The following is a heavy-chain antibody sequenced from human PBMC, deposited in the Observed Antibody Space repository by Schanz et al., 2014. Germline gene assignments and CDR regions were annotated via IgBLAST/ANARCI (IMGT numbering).Heavy chain of an antibody. CDR3: ARGIGGYGANNYFDY. CDR1: EYSFTSYS. D-gene: IGHD5-12*01. J-gene: IGHJ4*02. CDR2: INTGSGDT. Sequence: QVHLVQSGAEVKRPGASVKVSCKASEYSFTSYSKHWVRQAPGQRLEWMGWINTGSGDTKYSQNFQGRVTITRDTSASTAYMELSSLRSEDTAVYSCARGIGGYGANNYFDYWGQGTLVTVSS. V-gene: IGHV1-3*04.